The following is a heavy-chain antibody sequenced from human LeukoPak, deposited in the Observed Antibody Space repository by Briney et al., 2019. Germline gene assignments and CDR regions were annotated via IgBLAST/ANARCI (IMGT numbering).Heavy chain of an antibody. CDR2: IYYSGST. CDR3: ARDGGGEYYFNY. D-gene: IGHD3-16*01. CDR1: GGSISSYY. J-gene: IGHJ4*02. Sequence: SETLSLTCTVSGGSISSYYWSWIRPPPGKGLEWIGYIYYSGSTNYNPSLKSRVTISVDTSKNQFSLKLSSVTAADTAVYYCARDGGGEYYFNYWGQGTLVTVSS. V-gene: IGHV4-59*01.